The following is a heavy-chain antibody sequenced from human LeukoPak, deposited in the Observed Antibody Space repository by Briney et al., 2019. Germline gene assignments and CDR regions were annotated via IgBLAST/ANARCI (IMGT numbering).Heavy chain of an antibody. D-gene: IGHD3-3*01. CDR1: GGSISSSSYY. Sequence: SETLSLTCTVSGGSISSSSYYWGWIRQPPGKGLEWIGSIYYSGSTYYNPSLKRRVTISVDTSKNQFSLKLSSVTAADTAVYYCARAKTYYDFWSGYYTHQYNWFDPWGQGTLVTVSS. J-gene: IGHJ5*02. CDR2: IYYSGST. CDR3: ARAKTYYDFWSGYYTHQYNWFDP. V-gene: IGHV4-39*01.